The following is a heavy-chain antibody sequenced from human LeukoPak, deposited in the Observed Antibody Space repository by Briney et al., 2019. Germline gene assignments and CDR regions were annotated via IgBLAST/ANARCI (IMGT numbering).Heavy chain of an antibody. CDR2: IWYDGSNK. CDR1: GFTFSSYA. CDR3: ASEGTCSSTSCPLGY. D-gene: IGHD2-2*01. V-gene: IGHV3-33*08. Sequence: PGGSLRLSCAASGFTFSSYAMSWVRQAPGKGLEWVAVIWYDGSNKYYADSVKGRFTISRDNSKNTLYLQMNGLRAEDTAVYYCASEGTCSSTSCPLGYWGQGTLVTVSS. J-gene: IGHJ4*02.